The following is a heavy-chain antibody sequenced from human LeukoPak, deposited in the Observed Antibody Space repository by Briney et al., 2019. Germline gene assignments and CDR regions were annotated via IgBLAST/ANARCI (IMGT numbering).Heavy chain of an antibody. D-gene: IGHD6-13*01. Sequence: SQTLSLTCVISGDSVSANKIAWNWIRQSPSRGLEWPGRTYYTSKWENDYAVSVKGRITIIPDTSKNHISLHLTSVSPEDTAVYYCAREVVENSTTWIEASDYWGQGTLVTVSS. CDR3: AREVVENSTTWIEASDY. V-gene: IGHV6-1*01. CDR2: TYYTSKWEN. CDR1: GDSVSANKIA. J-gene: IGHJ4*02.